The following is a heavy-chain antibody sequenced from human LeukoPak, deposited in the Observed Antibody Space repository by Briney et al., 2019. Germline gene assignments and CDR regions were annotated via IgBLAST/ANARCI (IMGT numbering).Heavy chain of an antibody. CDR3: ARIHGSGSYVDY. CDR1: GGSISSYF. J-gene: IGHJ4*02. D-gene: IGHD3-10*01. V-gene: IGHV4-59*01. CDR2: IFYSGRT. Sequence: SETLSPTCTVSGGSISSYFWTWIRQPPGKGLECIGYIFYSGRTNYNPSLKSRVTISADTSKNQFSLKLSSVTDADTAVYYCARIHGSGSYVDYWGQGTLVTVSS.